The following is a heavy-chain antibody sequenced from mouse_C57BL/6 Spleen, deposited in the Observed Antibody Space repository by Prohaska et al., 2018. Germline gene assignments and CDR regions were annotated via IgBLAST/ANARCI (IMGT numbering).Heavy chain of an antibody. J-gene: IGHJ2*01. CDR2: IYTSDSET. D-gene: IGHD1-1*01. CDR3: ARGSTVVATDY. Sequence: MDWVKQRPGQGLEWIGNIYTSDSETHYNQKFKDKATLTVDKSSSTAYMQLSSLTSEDSAVYYCARGSTVVATDYWGKGTTLTVSS. V-gene: IGHV1-61*01.